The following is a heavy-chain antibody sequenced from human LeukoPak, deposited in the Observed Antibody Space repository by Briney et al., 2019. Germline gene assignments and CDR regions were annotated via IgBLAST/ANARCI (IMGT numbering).Heavy chain of an antibody. CDR2: IIPILGTA. J-gene: IGHJ4*02. V-gene: IGHV1-69*13. Sequence: ASVKVSCKASEYTFTGYYLHWVRQAPGQGLEWMGGIIPILGTASYAQKFQGRVTITADESTSTAYMELSSLRSEDTAVYYCARVISYDSSGYYSHFDYWGQGTLVTVSS. CDR1: EYTFTGYY. D-gene: IGHD3-22*01. CDR3: ARVISYDSSGYYSHFDY.